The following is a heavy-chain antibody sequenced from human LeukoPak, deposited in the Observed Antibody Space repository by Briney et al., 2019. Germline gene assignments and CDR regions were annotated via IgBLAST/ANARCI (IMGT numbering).Heavy chain of an antibody. D-gene: IGHD2-2*02. J-gene: IGHJ6*02. Sequence: PSETLSLTCAVYGGSFSGCYWSWIRQSPGKGLEWIGEINHSGSTSYNPSLKSRVTISVDTSKNQFSLKLSSVTAADTAVYYCARGGRYCSSTSCYTTNYYYYGMDVWGQGTTVTVSS. CDR2: INHSGST. CDR3: ARGGRYCSSTSCYTTNYYYYGMDV. V-gene: IGHV4-34*01. CDR1: GGSFSGCY.